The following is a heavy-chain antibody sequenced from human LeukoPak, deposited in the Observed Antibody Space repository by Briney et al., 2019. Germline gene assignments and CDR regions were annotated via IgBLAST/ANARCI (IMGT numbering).Heavy chain of an antibody. CDR2: IKSRTDGGTT. V-gene: IGHV3-15*01. D-gene: IGHD6-19*01. J-gene: IGHJ3*02. CDR3: TTEGYSSGWWAAFDI. Sequence: TGGSLRLSCAASGFTFSSSGMHWVRQAPGKGLEWVGRIKSRTDGGTTDYAAPVKGRFTISRDDSKNTLFLQMKSLKTEDTAVYYCTTEGYSSGWWAAFDIWGQGTMVTVSS. CDR1: GFTFSSSG.